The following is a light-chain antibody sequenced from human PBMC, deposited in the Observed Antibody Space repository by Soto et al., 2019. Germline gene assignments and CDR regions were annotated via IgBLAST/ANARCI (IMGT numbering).Light chain of an antibody. CDR3: QSYDSGLSTYV. CDR2: GNN. CDR1: SANIGTGYD. J-gene: IGLJ1*01. V-gene: IGLV1-40*01. Sequence: VLTQPPSVSGAPGQRVTISCTGGSANIGTGYDVHWYQQVPGTAPKLLIYGNNNRPSGIPDRFSGSKSDTSASLAIAGLQAEDEADYYCQSYDSGLSTYVFGTGTKVTV.